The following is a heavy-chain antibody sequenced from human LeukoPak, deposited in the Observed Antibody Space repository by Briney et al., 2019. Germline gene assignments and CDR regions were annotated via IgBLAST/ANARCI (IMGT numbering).Heavy chain of an antibody. CDR2: INWNGGST. V-gene: IGHV3-20*04. CDR3: ARVGAAADNFDY. CDR1: GFTFSSFW. J-gene: IGHJ4*02. Sequence: GGSLRLSCAASGFTFSSFWLSWVRQAPGKGLEWVSGINWNGGSTGYADSVKGRFTISRDNAKNSLYLQMNSLRAEDTALYYCARVGAAADNFDYWGQGTLVTVSS. D-gene: IGHD6-13*01.